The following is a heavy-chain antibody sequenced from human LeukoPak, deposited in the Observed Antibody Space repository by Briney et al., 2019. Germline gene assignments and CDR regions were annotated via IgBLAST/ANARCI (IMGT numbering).Heavy chain of an antibody. CDR3: ARQGYYYDSSGYYYRDAFDI. CDR2: IIPILGIA. CDR1: GGTFSSYA. Sequence: SVKVSCKASGGTFSSYAISWVRQAPGQGLEWMGRIIPILGIANYAQKFQGRVTITADKSTSTAYMELSSLRSEDTAVYYCARQGYYYDSSGYYYRDAFDIWGQGTMVTVSS. V-gene: IGHV1-69*04. J-gene: IGHJ3*02. D-gene: IGHD3-22*01.